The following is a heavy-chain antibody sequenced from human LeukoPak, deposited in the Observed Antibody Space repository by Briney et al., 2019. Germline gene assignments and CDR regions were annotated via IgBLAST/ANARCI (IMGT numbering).Heavy chain of an antibody. D-gene: IGHD6-19*01. CDR1: GYTFTNYD. Sequence: ASVKVSCKASGYTFTNYDINWVRQAPGQGLEWMGWMSPNSGKTGYAQKFRGRVTMTMNTSISTAYMELSSLGSEETAVYYCATSSGWSPLDCWGQGTLVTVSS. V-gene: IGHV1-8*01. J-gene: IGHJ4*02. CDR2: MSPNSGKT. CDR3: ATSSGWSPLDC.